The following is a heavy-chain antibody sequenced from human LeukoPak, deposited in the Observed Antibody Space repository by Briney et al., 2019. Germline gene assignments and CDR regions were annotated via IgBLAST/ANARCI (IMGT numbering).Heavy chain of an antibody. CDR1: GFTFSSYE. V-gene: IGHV3-48*03. CDR3: ARDCGGGSCYGPYDTFDI. CDR2: ISSSGSTI. D-gene: IGHD2-15*01. Sequence: GGSLRLSCAASGFTFSSYEMNWVRRAPGKGLERVSYISSSGSTIYYADSVKGRFTISRDNAKNSLYLQMNSLRAEDTAVYYCARDCGGGSCYGPYDTFDIWGQGTMVTVSS. J-gene: IGHJ3*02.